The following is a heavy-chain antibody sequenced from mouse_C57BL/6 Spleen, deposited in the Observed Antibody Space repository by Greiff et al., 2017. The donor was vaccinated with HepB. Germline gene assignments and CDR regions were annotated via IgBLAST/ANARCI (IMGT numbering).Heavy chain of an antibody. J-gene: IGHJ4*01. CDR3: ARGRDGYDGVMDY. D-gene: IGHD2-2*01. CDR1: GYTFTSYW. V-gene: IGHV1-50*01. CDR2: IDPSDSYT. Sequence: QVQLQQSGAELVKPGASVKLSCKASGYTFTSYWMQWVKQRPGQGLEWIGEIDPSDSYTNYNQKFKGKATLTVDTSSSTAYMQLSSLTSEDSAVYYCARGRDGYDGVMDYWGQGTSVTVSS.